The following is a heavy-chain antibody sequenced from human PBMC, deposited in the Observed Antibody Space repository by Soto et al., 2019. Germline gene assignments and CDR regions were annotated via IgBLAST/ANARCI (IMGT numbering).Heavy chain of an antibody. CDR3: AKDAGRGYSYGYPFDY. V-gene: IGHV3-23*01. J-gene: IGHJ4*02. CDR1: GFTFSSYA. D-gene: IGHD5-18*01. CDR2: ISGSGGST. Sequence: GGSLRLSCAASGFTFSSYAMSWVRQAPGKGLEWVSAISGSGGSTYYADSVKGRFTISRDNSKNTLYLQMNSLRAEDTAVYYCAKDAGRGYSYGYPFDYWGQGNLVTVSS.